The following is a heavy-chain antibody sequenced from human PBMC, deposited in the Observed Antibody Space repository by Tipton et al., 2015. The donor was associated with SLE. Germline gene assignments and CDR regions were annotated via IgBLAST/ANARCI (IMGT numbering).Heavy chain of an antibody. CDR3: ARAIDCSRGNCFSSLDS. Sequence: TLSLTCTVSDGSVSRHYWSWIRQPPGKGLDWIGFISYSGSADYSPSLKSRVSISIDTSKNQFSLKLTSVTAADTAVYYCARAIDCSRGNCFSSLDSWGQGTLVAVSA. CDR2: ISYSGSA. CDR1: DGSVSRHY. V-gene: IGHV4-59*02. D-gene: IGHD2-15*01. J-gene: IGHJ4*02.